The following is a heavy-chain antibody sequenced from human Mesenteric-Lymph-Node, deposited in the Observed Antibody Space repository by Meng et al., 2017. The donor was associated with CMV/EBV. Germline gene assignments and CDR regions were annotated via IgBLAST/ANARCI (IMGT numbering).Heavy chain of an antibody. D-gene: IGHD6-19*01. J-gene: IGHJ4*02. CDR3: AKEAGFDY. V-gene: IGHV3-21*01. Sequence: GESLKISCAASGFTFSSYSMNWVRQAPGKGLEWVSSISSSSSYIYYADSVKGRFTISRDNSKNTLYVQMNSLRAEDTAVYYCAKEAGFDYWGQGTLVTVSS. CDR1: GFTFSSYS. CDR2: ISSSSSYI.